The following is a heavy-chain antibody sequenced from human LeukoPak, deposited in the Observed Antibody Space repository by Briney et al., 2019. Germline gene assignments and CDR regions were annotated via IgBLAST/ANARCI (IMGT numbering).Heavy chain of an antibody. V-gene: IGHV3-30-3*01. J-gene: IGHJ3*02. Sequence: GRSLRLSCAASGFTFSSYAMHWVRQAPGKGLEWVAVISYDGSNKYYADSVKGRFTISRDNSKNTLYLQMNSLRAEDTAVYYCARALPATAIRAFDIWGQGTMVTVSS. CDR3: ARALPATAIRAFDI. CDR2: ISYDGSNK. D-gene: IGHD2-2*02. CDR1: GFTFSSYA.